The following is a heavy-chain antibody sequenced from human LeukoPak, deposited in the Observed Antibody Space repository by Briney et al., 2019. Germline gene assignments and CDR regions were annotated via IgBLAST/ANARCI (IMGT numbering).Heavy chain of an antibody. J-gene: IGHJ4*02. CDR2: IQSRNYGGAT. CDR3: AASDHRYCSRLSRHFDY. CDR1: GFTFSSYA. V-gene: IGHV3-49*04. D-gene: IGHD6-19*01. Sequence: GGSLRLSCAASGFTFSSYAMSWVRQAPGKGLEWVGFIQSRNYGGATQYAASVKGRFTISRDDSKSIAFLQMNGLKSEDTAVYYCAASDHRYCSRLSRHFDYWGQGTLATVSP.